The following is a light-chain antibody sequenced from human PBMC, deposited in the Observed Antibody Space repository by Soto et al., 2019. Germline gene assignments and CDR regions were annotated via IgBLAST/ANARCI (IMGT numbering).Light chain of an antibody. CDR3: SSYTTTSPVV. V-gene: IGLV2-14*03. Sequence: QSVLTQPASVSGSPGQSITLSCTGTSSDIGNYNYVSWYQQHPGKVPRLVIYDVTDRPSGVSNRFSGSKSGNTAFLTISGLQAEDEADYYCSSYTTTSPVVFGGGTQLTVL. J-gene: IGLJ2*01. CDR2: DVT. CDR1: SSDIGNYNY.